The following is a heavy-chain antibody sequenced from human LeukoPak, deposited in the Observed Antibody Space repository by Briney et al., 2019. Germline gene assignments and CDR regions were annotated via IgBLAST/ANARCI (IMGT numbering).Heavy chain of an antibody. CDR1: GGSISSSSYY. CDR3: ARGGNWNYPINWFDP. D-gene: IGHD1-7*01. V-gene: IGHV4-39*07. Sequence: SETLSLTCTVSGGSISSSSYYWGWIRQPPGKGLEWIGSIYYSGSTYYNPSLKSRVTISVDTSKNQFSLKLSSVTAADTAVYYWARGGNWNYPINWFDPWGQGTLVTVSS. J-gene: IGHJ5*02. CDR2: IYYSGST.